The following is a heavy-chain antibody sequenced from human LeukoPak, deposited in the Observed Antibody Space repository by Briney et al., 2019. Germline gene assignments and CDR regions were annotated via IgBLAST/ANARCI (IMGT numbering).Heavy chain of an antibody. D-gene: IGHD3-16*01. Sequence: GGSLRLSCAASGFTFSSYSMNWVRHSPGKGLECVSSIRSSSSNIYYADSVKARFTISRDNVKDALFLQMNRLRAEDTVVYYCGRVRDYDYVWSDYWGGGRLVSVS. CDR1: GFTFSSYS. CDR2: IRSSSSNI. J-gene: IGHJ4*02. V-gene: IGHV3-21*04. CDR3: GRVRDYDYVWSDY.